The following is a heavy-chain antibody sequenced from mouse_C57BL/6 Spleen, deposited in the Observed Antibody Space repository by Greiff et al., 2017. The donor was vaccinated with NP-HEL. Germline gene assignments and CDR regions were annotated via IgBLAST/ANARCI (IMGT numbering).Heavy chain of an antibody. J-gene: IGHJ4*01. V-gene: IGHV1-50*01. CDR3: ARNWDAHAMDY. Sequence: VQLQQPGAELVKPGASVKLSCKASGYTFTSYWMQWVKQRPGQGLEWIGEIDPSDSYTNYNQKFKGKATLTVDTSSSTAYMQLSSLTSEDSAVYYCARNWDAHAMDYWGQGTSVTVSS. D-gene: IGHD4-1*01. CDR1: GYTFTSYW. CDR2: IDPSDSYT.